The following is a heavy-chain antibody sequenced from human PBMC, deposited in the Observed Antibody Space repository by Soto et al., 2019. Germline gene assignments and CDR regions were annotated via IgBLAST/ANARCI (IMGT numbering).Heavy chain of an antibody. CDR2: INPSGGST. D-gene: IGHD3-16*02. Sequence: ASVKVSCKASGYTFTSYYMHWVRQAPGQGLEWMGIINPSGGSTNYAQKLQGRVTMTTDTSTSTAYMELRSLRSDDTAVYYCARGGLSFRNYDYIWGSYRYTFDYWGQGTLVTVSS. V-gene: IGHV1-46*01. CDR1: GYTFTSYY. J-gene: IGHJ4*02. CDR3: ARGGLSFRNYDYIWGSYRYTFDY.